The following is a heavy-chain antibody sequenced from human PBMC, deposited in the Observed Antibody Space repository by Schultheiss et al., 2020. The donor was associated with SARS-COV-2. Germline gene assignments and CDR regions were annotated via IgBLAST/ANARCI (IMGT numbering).Heavy chain of an antibody. CDR1: GFTFDDFA. V-gene: IGHV3-9*01. Sequence: GGSLRLSCGASGFTFDDFAMHWVRQAPGKGLEWVSGISSNGGSRGYVDSVKGRFTISRDNSRNTLYLQLNSLGAEDTALYYCARNRRMATKKDAFDIWGQGTMVTVSS. J-gene: IGHJ3*02. CDR3: ARNRRMATKKDAFDI. CDR2: ISSNGGSR. D-gene: IGHD5-24*01.